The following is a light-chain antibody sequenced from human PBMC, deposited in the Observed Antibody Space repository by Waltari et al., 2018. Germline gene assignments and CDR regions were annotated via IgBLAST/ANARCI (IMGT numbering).Light chain of an antibody. CDR1: KLGDKY. Sequence: SYELTQPPSVSVSPGQTASITCSGDKLGDKYACWYRQKPGQSPVLVIYQDTKRPSGSPERFAGSNSGSTATLTISGTQALDEADYYCQAWDSSNYVVFGGGTKLTVL. V-gene: IGLV3-1*01. CDR2: QDT. CDR3: QAWDSSNYVV. J-gene: IGLJ2*01.